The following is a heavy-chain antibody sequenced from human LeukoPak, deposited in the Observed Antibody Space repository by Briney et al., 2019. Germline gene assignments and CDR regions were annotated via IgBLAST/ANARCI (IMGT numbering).Heavy chain of an antibody. D-gene: IGHD3-22*01. CDR3: ARLTGDSSGYYYGY. CDR1: GGSISSSNW. CDR2: IYHSGST. Sequence: SGTLSLTCAVSGGSISSSNWWSWVRQPPGKGLEWIGEIYHSGSTNCNPSLKSRVTISVDKSKNQFSLKLSSVTAADTAVYYCARLTGDSSGYYYGYWGQGTLVTVSS. J-gene: IGHJ4*02. V-gene: IGHV4-4*02.